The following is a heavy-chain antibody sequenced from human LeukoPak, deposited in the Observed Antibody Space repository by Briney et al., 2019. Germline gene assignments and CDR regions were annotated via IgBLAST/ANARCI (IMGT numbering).Heavy chain of an antibody. J-gene: IGHJ4*02. CDR1: GYSISSGYY. D-gene: IGHD1-14*01. Sequence: SETLSLTCAVSGYSISSGYYWSWIRQPPGKGLEWIGEINHSGSTNYNPSLKSRVTISVDTSKNQFSLKLSSVTAADTAVYYCARQTYGTIPFDYWGQGTLVTVSS. CDR3: ARQTYGTIPFDY. CDR2: INHSGST. V-gene: IGHV4-34*01.